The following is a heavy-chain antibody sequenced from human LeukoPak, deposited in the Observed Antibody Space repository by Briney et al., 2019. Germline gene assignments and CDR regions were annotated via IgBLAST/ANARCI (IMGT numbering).Heavy chain of an antibody. CDR3: ARDAVATAMVDPNSFDS. V-gene: IGHV4-34*01. CDR2: INHSGST. CDR1: SESFSGYY. J-gene: IGHJ4*02. D-gene: IGHD5-18*01. Sequence: SETLSLTGAVYSESFSGYYWSWIRQAPGKGLEWIGEINHSGSTNYNPSLKSGVTISVETSKNEFSLKLRSVTAAEAAVYYCARDAVATAMVDPNSFDSWGQGTLVTVSS.